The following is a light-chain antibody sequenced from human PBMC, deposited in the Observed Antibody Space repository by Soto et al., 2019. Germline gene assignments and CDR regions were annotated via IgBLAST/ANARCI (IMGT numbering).Light chain of an antibody. CDR1: QTISRY. Sequence: DIQMSQCPSFLWRSXGDRVTISXXASQTISRYLSWFQQKPGKAPKLLVYGASSLQSGVPSRFSGSGSGTEFTLTISSLQSEDFATYYCQQSYTTPITFGQGTRLEI. V-gene: IGKV1-39*01. J-gene: IGKJ5*01. CDR2: GAS. CDR3: QQSYTTPIT.